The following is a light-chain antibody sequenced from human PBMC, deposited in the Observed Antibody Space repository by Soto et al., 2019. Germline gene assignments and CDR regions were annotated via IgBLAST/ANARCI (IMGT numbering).Light chain of an antibody. V-gene: IGLV7-46*01. CDR3: LLFFSGDPV. Sequence: QGVVTQEPSLTVSPGGTVTLTCGSSTGAVTSYHYPHWFQQRPGQAPRTLIYDATDKPALTPDPFSGSLLGDKAAPTRSGPQPEDEAEYYCLLFFSGDPVFGLGTKVTVL. J-gene: IGLJ1*01. CDR1: TGAVTSYHY. CDR2: DAT.